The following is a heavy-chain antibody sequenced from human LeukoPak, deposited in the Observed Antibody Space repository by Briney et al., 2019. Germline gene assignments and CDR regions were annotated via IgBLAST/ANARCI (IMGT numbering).Heavy chain of an antibody. CDR1: GFTFSSYA. J-gene: IGHJ3*02. Sequence: PGGSLRLSCAASGFTFSSYAMSWVRQAPGKGLEWVSAISGSGGSTYYADSVKGWFTISRDNSKNTLYLQMNSLRAEDTAVYYCATDIVVVPAASQDAFDIWGQGTMVTVSS. CDR2: ISGSGGST. D-gene: IGHD2-2*01. V-gene: IGHV3-23*01. CDR3: ATDIVVVPAASQDAFDI.